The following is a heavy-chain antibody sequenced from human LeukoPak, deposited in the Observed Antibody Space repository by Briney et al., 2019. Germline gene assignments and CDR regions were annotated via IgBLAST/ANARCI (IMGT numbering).Heavy chain of an antibody. CDR1: RFTFSAYW. CDR3: ARDGSGWSSS. D-gene: IGHD6-19*01. V-gene: IGHV3-7*01. J-gene: IGHJ5*02. CDR2: MNQDGSEE. Sequence: GGSLRLSCAGSRFTFSAYWMSWLRQAPGRGLEWVANMNQDGSEEYYVDSVKGRFTISRDNAINSLYLQMNSLRVEDTAVYYCARDGSGWSSSWGQGTLVTVSS.